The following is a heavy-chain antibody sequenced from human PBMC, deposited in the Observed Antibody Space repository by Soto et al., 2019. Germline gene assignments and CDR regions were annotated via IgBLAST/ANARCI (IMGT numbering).Heavy chain of an antibody. Sequence: GASVTVSCKASGYTFTSYDINWVRQATGQGLEGMGWMNPNSGNTGYAQKFQGRDTMTSNTSISTAYMKLSSLRSEDTAVYYCASAVTTKPYYYYGMDVWGQGTTVTVSS. CDR1: GYTFTSYD. V-gene: IGHV1-8*01. D-gene: IGHD4-17*01. CDR3: ASAVTTKPYYYYGMDV. J-gene: IGHJ6*02. CDR2: MNPNSGNT.